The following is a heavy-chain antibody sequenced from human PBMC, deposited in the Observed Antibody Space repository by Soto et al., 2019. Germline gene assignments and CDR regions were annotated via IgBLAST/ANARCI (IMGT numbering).Heavy chain of an antibody. CDR1: GFTFSSYG. Sequence: GALRLSCAASGFTFSSYGMHWVRQAPGKGLEWVAVIWYDGSNKYYADSVKGRFTISRDNSKNTLYLQMNSLRAEDTAVYYCARDLNPIAVAGYQPNGNYYYYYGMDVWGQGTTVTVSS. CDR3: ARDLNPIAVAGYQPNGNYYYYYGMDV. CDR2: IWYDGSNK. D-gene: IGHD6-19*01. V-gene: IGHV3-33*01. J-gene: IGHJ6*02.